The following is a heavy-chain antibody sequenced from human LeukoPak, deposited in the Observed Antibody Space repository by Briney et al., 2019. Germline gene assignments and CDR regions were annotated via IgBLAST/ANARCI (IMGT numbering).Heavy chain of an antibody. CDR2: VFSSGST. J-gene: IGHJ5*02. CDR1: GGSISSSSYY. Sequence: SETLSLTCTVSGGSISSSSYYWGWVRQPPGKGLEWIGSVFSSGSTYYNPSLKSPITISVDTSKNQFSLKLSSVTAADTAVYYCARLPWGAYSSFDPWGQGTLVTVSS. CDR3: ARLPWGAYSSFDP. D-gene: IGHD3-16*01. V-gene: IGHV4-39*01.